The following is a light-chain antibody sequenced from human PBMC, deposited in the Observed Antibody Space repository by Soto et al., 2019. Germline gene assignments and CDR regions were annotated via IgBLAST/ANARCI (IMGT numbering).Light chain of an antibody. Sequence: DIQTTQSPSSLSASVGDTVSITCRASQGIYNYLAWYQKKPGKPPKPLISAASTLHSGVPSRFSGSGSGTDFTLTISSLQPEDVATYYCQKYSSVPFTFGPGTTVDIK. CDR3: QKYSSVPFT. CDR1: QGIYNY. J-gene: IGKJ3*01. V-gene: IGKV1-27*01. CDR2: AAS.